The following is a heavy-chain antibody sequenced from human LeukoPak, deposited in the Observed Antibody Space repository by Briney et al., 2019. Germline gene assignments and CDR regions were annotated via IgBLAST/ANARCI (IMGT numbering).Heavy chain of an antibody. CDR3: ARGSSRADS. V-gene: IGHV3-30*04. Sequence: GGSLRLSCAASGFTFISYALHWVRQAPGKGLEWVAVISYDGSNKYYADSVKGRFTISTDNSKNSLYLQMNSLRAEDTALYYCARGSSRADSGGQGTPFTVSS. CDR1: GFTFISYA. J-gene: IGHJ4*02. CDR2: ISYDGSNK.